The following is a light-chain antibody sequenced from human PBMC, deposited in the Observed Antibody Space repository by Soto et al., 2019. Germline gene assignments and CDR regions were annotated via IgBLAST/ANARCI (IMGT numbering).Light chain of an antibody. CDR3: CSYEGSYKV. J-gene: IGLJ1*01. V-gene: IGLV2-11*02. CDR2: DVS. CDR1: SSDVGGYNY. Sequence: SVLTQPRSVSGSPGKSVTRFCTGTSSDVGGYNYVYWYKQHPGKAPKLMIYDVSKRPSWVPDRFSGSKSGNTASLTISGLQAEDEADYYCCSYEGSYKVFGTGTKLTVL.